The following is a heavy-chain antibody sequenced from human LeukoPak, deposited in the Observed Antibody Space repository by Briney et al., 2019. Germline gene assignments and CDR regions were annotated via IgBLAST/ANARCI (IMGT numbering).Heavy chain of an antibody. CDR1: GGSISSYY. D-gene: IGHD3-3*01. Sequence: SENLSLNCTVSGGSISSYYWSWIRQPPGKGLEWIGYIYYSGSTNSNPSLKSGITISVDTSKNQFALKLSSVTAADASVNYSAIARSHCDIGSGYFYYWGEGTLVTVSS. J-gene: IGHJ4*02. V-gene: IGHV4-59*01. CDR3: AIARSHCDIGSGYFYY. CDR2: IYYSGST.